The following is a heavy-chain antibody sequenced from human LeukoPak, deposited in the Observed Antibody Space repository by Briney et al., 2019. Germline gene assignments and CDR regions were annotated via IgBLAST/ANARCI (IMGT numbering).Heavy chain of an antibody. CDR3: ARDDCGGGSCYYSRRNWFDP. CDR1: GGTFSSYA. V-gene: IGHV1-69*13. J-gene: IGHJ5*02. D-gene: IGHD2-15*01. CDR2: IIPIFGTA. Sequence: GASVKVSCKASGGTFSSYAISWVRQAPGQGLEWMGGIIPIFGTANYAQKFQGRVTITADESTSTAYMELSSLRSEDTAVYYCARDDCGGGSCYYSRRNWFDPWGQGTLVTVSS.